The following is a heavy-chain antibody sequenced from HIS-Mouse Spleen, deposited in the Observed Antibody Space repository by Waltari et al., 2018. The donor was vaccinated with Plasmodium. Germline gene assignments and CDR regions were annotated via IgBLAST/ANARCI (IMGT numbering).Heavy chain of an antibody. Sequence: QLQLQESGPGLVKPSETLSLTCTVSGGSISSSSYYWGWIRQPPGKGLEWIGSIYYSGSNYYNPSLKSRGTITGDTSKNQFSLKLSSVTAADTAVYYCARDPRLYCSGGSCYVGAFDIWGQGTMVTVSS. D-gene: IGHD2-15*01. CDR3: ARDPRLYCSGGSCYVGAFDI. CDR2: IYYSGSN. CDR1: GGSISSSSYY. V-gene: IGHV4-39*07. J-gene: IGHJ3*02.